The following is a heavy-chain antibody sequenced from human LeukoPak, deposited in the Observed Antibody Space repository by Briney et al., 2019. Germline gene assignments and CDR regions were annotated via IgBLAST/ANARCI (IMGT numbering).Heavy chain of an antibody. Sequence: ASVKVSCKASGYTFTSYAMHWVRQAPGQRLEWMGWINAGNGNTKYSQKFQGRVTITRDTSASTAYMELSSLRSEDTAVYYCARGAPTYYDILLYTLYGMDVWGQGTTVTVSS. V-gene: IGHV1-3*01. J-gene: IGHJ6*02. CDR1: GYTFTSYA. D-gene: IGHD3-9*01. CDR3: ARGAPTYYDILLYTLYGMDV. CDR2: INAGNGNT.